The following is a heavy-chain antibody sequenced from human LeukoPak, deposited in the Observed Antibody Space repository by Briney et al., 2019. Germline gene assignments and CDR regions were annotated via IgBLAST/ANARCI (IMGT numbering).Heavy chain of an antibody. J-gene: IGHJ1*01. V-gene: IGHV1-18*01. CDR2: ISAYNGHT. Sequence: ASVKVSCKASGYSFANFGISWVRQAPGQGLEWMGWISAYNGHTKYAQNLQGRLTMTTDTSTSTAYMELGSLRSEDTAVYYCARAPHYYDSSSPFQHWGQGTLVTVSS. CDR3: ARAPHYYDSSSPFQH. CDR1: GYSFANFG. D-gene: IGHD3-22*01.